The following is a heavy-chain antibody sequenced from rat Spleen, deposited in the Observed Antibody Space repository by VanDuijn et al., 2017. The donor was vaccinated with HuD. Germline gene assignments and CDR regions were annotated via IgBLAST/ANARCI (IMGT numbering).Heavy chain of an antibody. J-gene: IGHJ2*01. CDR3: ARRHYGYTDYFDY. D-gene: IGHD1-6*01. V-gene: IGHV5-31*01. Sequence: EVQLVESGGGLVQPGRSLKLSCVTSGFTFNYYWMTWIRQAPGKGLEWVASITNAIGGTHYPDSVKGRFTISRDIAKSTLYLQMDSLRSEDTATYYCARRHYGYTDYFDYWGQGVMVTVSS. CDR2: ITNAIGGT. CDR1: GFTFNYYW.